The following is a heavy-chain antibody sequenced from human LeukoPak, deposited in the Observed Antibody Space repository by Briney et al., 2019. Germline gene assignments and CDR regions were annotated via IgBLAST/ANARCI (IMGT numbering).Heavy chain of an antibody. CDR3: ARDVEQWLVRVYYFDY. Sequence: RSGGSLRLSCAASGFTFNSYGMHWVRQAPGKGLEWVAVISYDGSNKYYADSVKGRFTISRDNSKNTLSLQMNSLRSEDTAVYCCARDVEQWLVRVYYFDYWGQGTLVTVSS. CDR2: ISYDGSNK. J-gene: IGHJ4*02. V-gene: IGHV3-30*04. CDR1: GFTFNSYG. D-gene: IGHD6-19*01.